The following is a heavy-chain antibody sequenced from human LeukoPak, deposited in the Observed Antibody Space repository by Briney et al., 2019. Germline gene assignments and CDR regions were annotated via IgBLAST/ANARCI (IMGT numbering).Heavy chain of an antibody. CDR3: ARPGYHDDAFDI. J-gene: IGHJ3*02. V-gene: IGHV1-46*01. Sequence: ASVKVSCKASGYTFTSYHMHWVRQAPGQGLEWMGIINPSGGSTSYAQKFQGRVTMTRDTSTSTVYMELSSLRSEDTAVYYCARPGYHDDAFDIWGQGTMVTVSS. D-gene: IGHD2-2*01. CDR2: INPSGGST. CDR1: GYTFTSYH.